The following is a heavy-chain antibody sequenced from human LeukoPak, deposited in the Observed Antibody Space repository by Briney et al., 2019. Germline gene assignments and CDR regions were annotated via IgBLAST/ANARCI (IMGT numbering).Heavy chain of an antibody. J-gene: IGHJ3*02. V-gene: IGHV1-8*01. CDR3: ARDGWENDFWSRGAFDI. Sequence: ASVKVSCKASGYTFTSYDINWVRQATGQGLEWMGWMSPNSGNTGYAQKFQGRVTMTRDTSTSTVYMELSSLRSEDTAVYYCARDGWENDFWSRGAFDIWGQGTMVTVSS. CDR1: GYTFTSYD. D-gene: IGHD3-3*01. CDR2: MSPNSGNT.